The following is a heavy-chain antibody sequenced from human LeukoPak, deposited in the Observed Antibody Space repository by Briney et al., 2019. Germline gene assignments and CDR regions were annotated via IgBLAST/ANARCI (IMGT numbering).Heavy chain of an antibody. Sequence: GGSLRLSCATSGFTFSSYGMLWVRQAPGKGLEWVAVIWYDGSNIHYADSVQGRFTISRDSSKNMLYLQMNSLRAEDTGVYYCANNGVSPNYYYGMNVWGQGTTVTVSS. CDR3: ANNGVSPNYYYGMNV. D-gene: IGHD2-8*01. V-gene: IGHV3-33*06. J-gene: IGHJ6*02. CDR1: GFTFSSYG. CDR2: IWYDGSNI.